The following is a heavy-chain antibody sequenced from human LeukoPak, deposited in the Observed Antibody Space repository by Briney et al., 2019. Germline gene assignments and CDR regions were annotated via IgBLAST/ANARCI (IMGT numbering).Heavy chain of an antibody. J-gene: IGHJ4*02. Sequence: SETLSLTCTVSGGSISSGDYYWGWIRQPAGKGQEWIGRIYATGSTDYNPSLKSRVTMSVDTSKNQFSLNLSSMTAADTAVYYCARSYDTSGYYYNFDYWGQGTLVTVSS. CDR2: IYATGST. V-gene: IGHV4-61*02. CDR3: ARSYDTSGYYYNFDY. CDR1: GGSISSGDYY. D-gene: IGHD3-22*01.